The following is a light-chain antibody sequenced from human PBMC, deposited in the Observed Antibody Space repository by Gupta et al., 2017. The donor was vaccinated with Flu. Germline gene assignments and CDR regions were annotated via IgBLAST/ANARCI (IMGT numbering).Light chain of an antibody. CDR1: RSVLYNSNNKNY. CDR3: QQYYATASWT. CDR2: WAS. J-gene: IGKJ1*01. V-gene: IGKV4-1*01. Sequence: DIVMTQSPDSLAVSLCERATINCRSSRSVLYNSNNKNYLAWYQQKPGQPPKLLIYWASTRESGVPDRFSGSGSGTDFTLTISSLQAEDVAVYYCQQYYATASWTFGQGTKVEI.